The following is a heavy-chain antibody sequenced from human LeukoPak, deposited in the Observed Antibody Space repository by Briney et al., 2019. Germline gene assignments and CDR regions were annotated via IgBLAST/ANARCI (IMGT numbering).Heavy chain of an antibody. D-gene: IGHD6-13*01. Sequence: GGSLRLSCAASGFTFSSYWMSWVRQAPGKGLEWVANIKQDGSEKYYVDSVKGRFTISRDNAKNSLYLQMNSLRAEDTAVYYCARGWVAAADWFDPWGQGILVTVSS. CDR1: GFTFSSYW. CDR3: ARGWVAAADWFDP. CDR2: IKQDGSEK. J-gene: IGHJ5*02. V-gene: IGHV3-7*04.